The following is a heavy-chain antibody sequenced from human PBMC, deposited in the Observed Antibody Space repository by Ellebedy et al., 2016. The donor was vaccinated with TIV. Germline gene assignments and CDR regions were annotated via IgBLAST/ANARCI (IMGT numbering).Heavy chain of an antibody. V-gene: IGHV3-48*02. Sequence: PGGSLRLSCAASGFTFSRYSMNWVRQVPGKGLEWLSYMRSSSTISYADSVKGRFTISRDNAKNSLYLQMNSLRDEDTAVYYCARDHVYDFGLWGQGTMVTVSS. CDR1: GFTFSRYS. CDR3: ARDHVYDFGL. CDR2: MRSSSTI. J-gene: IGHJ3*01.